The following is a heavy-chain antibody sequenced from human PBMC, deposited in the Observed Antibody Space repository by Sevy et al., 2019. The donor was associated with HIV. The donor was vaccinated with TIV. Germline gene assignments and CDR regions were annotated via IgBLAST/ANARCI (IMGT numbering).Heavy chain of an antibody. J-gene: IGHJ6*03. D-gene: IGHD2-2*01. Sequence: GGYLRLSCAASGFIFSTYSMNWVRQAPGKGLEWVSSVSSRSGYIYYADSVKGRFTVSRDNAKNSLYLEMNSLRAEDTAVYFCARGHVVLPGAAPYYYYHMDVWGKGTTVTVSS. CDR3: ARGHVVLPGAAPYYYYHMDV. CDR1: GFIFSTYS. CDR2: VSSRSGYI. V-gene: IGHV3-21*01.